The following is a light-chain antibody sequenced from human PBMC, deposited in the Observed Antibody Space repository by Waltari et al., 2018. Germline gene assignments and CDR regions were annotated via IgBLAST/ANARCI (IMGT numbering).Light chain of an antibody. CDR2: PAS. V-gene: IGKV1-12*01. J-gene: IGKJ1*01. Sequence: DIAMTQSPSFVSASVGDRVTLTCRACQGISSRLAWYQQKPGKAPKLLIYPASTLQSGVPSRFSGSGSGTEFTLIITTLQPEDFATYFCLHALRLPGTFGQGTKVEIK. CDR1: QGISSR. CDR3: LHALRLPGT.